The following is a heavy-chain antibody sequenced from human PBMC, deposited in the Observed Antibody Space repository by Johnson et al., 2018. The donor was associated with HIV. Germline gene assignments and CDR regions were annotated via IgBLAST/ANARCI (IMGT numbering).Heavy chain of an antibody. D-gene: IGHD2-21*01. Sequence: EVLLVESGGGLVKPGGSLRLSCAASGFTFSNAWLSWVRQAPGKGLEWVGRIKSKTDGGTTDYAAPVKGRFSISKDDSKNTLYLQMNSLKIEDTAVYYCTTELIVVIPIGAFDVWGQGTTVTVSS. CDR3: TTELIVVIPIGAFDV. CDR2: IKSKTDGGTT. CDR1: GFTFSNAW. J-gene: IGHJ3*01. V-gene: IGHV3-15*01.